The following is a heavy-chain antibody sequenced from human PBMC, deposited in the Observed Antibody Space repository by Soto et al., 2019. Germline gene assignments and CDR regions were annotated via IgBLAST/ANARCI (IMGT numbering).Heavy chain of an antibody. V-gene: IGHV1-3*01. CDR2: INAGNGNT. CDR3: ARGYKAAAGNVDY. D-gene: IGHD6-13*01. Sequence: ASVKVSCKASGYTFTSYAMHWVHQAPGQRLEWMGWINAGNGNTKYSQKFQGRVTITRDTSASTAYMELSSLRSEDTAVYYCARGYKAAAGNVDYWGQGTLVTVSS. CDR1: GYTFTSYA. J-gene: IGHJ4*02.